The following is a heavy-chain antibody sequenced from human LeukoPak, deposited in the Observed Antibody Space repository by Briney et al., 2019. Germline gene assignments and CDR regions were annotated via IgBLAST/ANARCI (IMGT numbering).Heavy chain of an antibody. J-gene: IGHJ4*02. Sequence: GGSLRLSCVASGFTSSSYWMSWVRQAPGKGLEWVANIQQGGSAKYYVDSVKGRFTISRDDAKNSLYLQMDSLRVEDTAVYFCARIRGDGSTFEYWGRGTLVTVSS. CDR2: IQQGGSAK. V-gene: IGHV3-7*01. CDR3: ARIRGDGSTFEY. D-gene: IGHD5-24*01. CDR1: GFTSSSYW.